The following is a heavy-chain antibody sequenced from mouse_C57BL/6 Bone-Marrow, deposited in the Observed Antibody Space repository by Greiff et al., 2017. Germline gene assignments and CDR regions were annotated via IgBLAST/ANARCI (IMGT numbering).Heavy chain of an antibody. CDR2: INPSSGYT. D-gene: IGHD4-1*02. CDR1: GYTFTSST. J-gene: IGHJ2*01. V-gene: IGHV1-4*01. CDR3: VYSNWDEGSY. Sequence: VQLQQSGAELARPGASVKMSCKASGYTFTSSTMHWVKQRPGQGLEWIGYINPSSGYTKYNQKFKDKATLTADKSSSTAYMQLSSLTSEDSAVYYCVYSNWDEGSYWGQGTTLTVSS.